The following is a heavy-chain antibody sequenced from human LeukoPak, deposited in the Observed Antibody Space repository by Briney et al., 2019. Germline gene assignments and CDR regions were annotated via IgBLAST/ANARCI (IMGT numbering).Heavy chain of an antibody. CDR3: ARRLTQYDCFDP. Sequence: SQTLSLTCAISGGSVSSKSTAWNWIRQSPSRGLEWLGRTYYRSTWYNDYAVSVRGRITVNPDTSKNQFSLHLNSVTPEDTAVYYCARRLTQYDCFDPWGQGILVTVSS. V-gene: IGHV6-1*01. J-gene: IGHJ5*02. CDR2: TYYRSTWYN. CDR1: GGSVSSKSTA. D-gene: IGHD2-2*01.